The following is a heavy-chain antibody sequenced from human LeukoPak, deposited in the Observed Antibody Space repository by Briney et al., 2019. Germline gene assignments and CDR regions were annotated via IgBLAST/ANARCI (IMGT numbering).Heavy chain of an antibody. CDR3: ARDSNLEYSSSRGLGR. V-gene: IGHV4-4*07. CDR1: GGSIRSYY. CDR2: IYASGSP. D-gene: IGHD6-6*01. J-gene: IGHJ4*02. Sequence: SETLSLXCTVSGGSIRSYYCGWVRQPAGKGLEWIGRIYASGSPYYNPTLKSRVTMSVDTSKNQFSLRLTTVTAADTAVYYCARDSNLEYSSSRGLGRWGQGTLVTVSS.